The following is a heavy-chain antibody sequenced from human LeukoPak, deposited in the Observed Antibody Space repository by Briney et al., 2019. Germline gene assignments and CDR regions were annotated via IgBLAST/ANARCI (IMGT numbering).Heavy chain of an antibody. D-gene: IGHD3-22*01. V-gene: IGHV1-18*01. Sequence: ASVKVSCKASGYTFTSYGISWVRQAPGQGLEWMGWISAYNGNTHYAQKLQGRVTMTTDTSTSTVYMELRSLRSDDTAVYYCARGSPPRRNYDSRGYYSYYFDYWGQGTQVTVSS. CDR3: ARGSPPRRNYDSRGYYSYYFDY. J-gene: IGHJ4*02. CDR1: GYTFTSYG. CDR2: ISAYNGNT.